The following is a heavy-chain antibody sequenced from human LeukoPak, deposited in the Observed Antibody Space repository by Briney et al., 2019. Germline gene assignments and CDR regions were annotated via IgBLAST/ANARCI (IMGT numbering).Heavy chain of an antibody. Sequence: PGGSLRLSCAASGIIVSNNYMSWVRQAPGKGLGWVSAISGSGGSTYYADSVKGRFTISRDNSKNTLYLQMNSLRGEDTAVYYCAKDLLPSRYSIFDYWGQGTLVTVSS. D-gene: IGHD4-11*01. V-gene: IGHV3-23*01. J-gene: IGHJ4*02. CDR1: GIIVSNNY. CDR3: AKDLLPSRYSIFDY. CDR2: ISGSGGST.